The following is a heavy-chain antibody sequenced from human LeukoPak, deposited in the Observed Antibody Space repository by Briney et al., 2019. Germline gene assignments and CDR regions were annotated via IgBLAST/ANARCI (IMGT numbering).Heavy chain of an antibody. CDR1: GYTFTSDD. V-gene: IGHV1-8*01. CDR3: ARLDSTMVRGVIISDYYYGMDV. CDR2: MNINSGDP. J-gene: IGHJ6*02. Sequence: ASLKASCKASGYTFTSDDINWGRRATGQGVEWMGWMNINSGDPGYAQKFQGRVTMTRNPSISTAYMELSSLRSEDTAVYYCARLDSTMVRGVIISDYYYGMDVWGQGTTVTVSS. D-gene: IGHD3-10*01.